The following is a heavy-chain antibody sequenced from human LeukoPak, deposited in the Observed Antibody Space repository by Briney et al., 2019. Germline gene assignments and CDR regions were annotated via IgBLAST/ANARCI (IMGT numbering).Heavy chain of an antibody. V-gene: IGHV4-59*01. CDR1: GGSITSYY. CDR2: IYYNGNT. Sequence: PSETLSLTCTVSGGSITSYYWTWIRQPPGKGLEWIGYIYYNGNTNYNPSLKSRVTISVDTSKNQLSLKLSSVTAADTAVYYCARDGYNSWGAFDVWGQGTMVTVSS. D-gene: IGHD5-24*01. CDR3: ARDGYNSWGAFDV. J-gene: IGHJ3*01.